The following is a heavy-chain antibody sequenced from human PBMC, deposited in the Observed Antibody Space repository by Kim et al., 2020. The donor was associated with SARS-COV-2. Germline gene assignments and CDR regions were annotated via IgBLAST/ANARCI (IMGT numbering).Heavy chain of an antibody. J-gene: IGHJ6*02. V-gene: IGHV3-13*01. Sequence: YTGSVKGRFTISRENAKNSLYLQMNSLRAGDTAVYYCARVAMGDMGGMDVWGQGTTVTVSS. D-gene: IGHD3-16*01. CDR3: ARVAMGDMGGMDV.